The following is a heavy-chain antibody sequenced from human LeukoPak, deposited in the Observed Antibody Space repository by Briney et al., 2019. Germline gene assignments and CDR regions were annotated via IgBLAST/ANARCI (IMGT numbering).Heavy chain of an antibody. J-gene: IGHJ4*02. CDR2: IYHSGST. V-gene: IGHV4-4*02. CDR1: GDSISSSNW. D-gene: IGHD6-19*01. Sequence: PSETLSLTCAVSGDSISSSNWWSWVRQPPGKGLEWIGEIYHSGSTNYNPSLKSRVTISVDKSKNQFSVKLSSVTAADTAVYYCASSGWKTGYFDYWGQGAQVIVSS. CDR3: ASSGWKTGYFDY.